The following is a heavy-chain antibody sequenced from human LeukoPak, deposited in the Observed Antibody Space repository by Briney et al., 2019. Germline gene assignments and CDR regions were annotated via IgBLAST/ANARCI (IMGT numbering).Heavy chain of an antibody. D-gene: IGHD6-13*01. CDR2: IYTSGST. Sequence: SETLSLTCTVSGGSISTYYWNWIRQPAGKGLEWIGRIYTSGSTNYNPSLKSRVSMSVDTSKNQFSLKLSSVTAADTAVYYCASARYSSSFSYYYYGMDVWGQGTTVTVSS. J-gene: IGHJ6*02. CDR1: GGSISTYY. CDR3: ASARYSSSFSYYYYGMDV. V-gene: IGHV4-4*07.